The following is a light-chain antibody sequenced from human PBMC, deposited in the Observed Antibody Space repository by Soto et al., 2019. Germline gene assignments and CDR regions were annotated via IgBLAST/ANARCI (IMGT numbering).Light chain of an antibody. J-gene: IGKJ5*01. CDR3: QQRNSWPPIT. CDR1: QSVRTY. V-gene: IGKV3-11*01. CDR2: DAS. Sequence: EIVLLPSPVTLSLSPGERAPLSCRASQSVRTYLAWYQVKPGQAPRLLIYDASSRASGVPARFSGSGSGTDFTLTISSLEPEDFALYYCQQRNSWPPITVGQGTRLEIK.